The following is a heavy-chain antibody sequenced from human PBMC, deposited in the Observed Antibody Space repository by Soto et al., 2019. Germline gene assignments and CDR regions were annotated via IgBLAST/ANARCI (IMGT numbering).Heavy chain of an antibody. V-gene: IGHV1-18*01. D-gene: IGHD2-8*01. J-gene: IGHJ6*02. CDR2: ISGYNGDT. Sequence: ASVKVSCKASGYIFTTYGISWLLQAPGQGLEWMGWISGYNGDTNNAQKFQDRVTMTIDRSTTTAYLELRSLTSDDTAVYYCAKNGHPPYYYYGMDVWG. CDR1: GYIFTTYG. CDR3: AKNGHPPYYYYGMDV.